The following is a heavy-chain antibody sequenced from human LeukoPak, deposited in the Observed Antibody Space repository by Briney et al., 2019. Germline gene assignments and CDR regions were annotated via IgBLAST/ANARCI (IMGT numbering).Heavy chain of an antibody. Sequence: GGSLRLSCAASGFTFSSYWMHWVRQAPGKGLAWVSRINTDGSSTSYADSVKGRFTISRDNAKNTEYLQMNSLRAEDTAVYYCALPGNYWGQGTLVTVSS. CDR1: GFTFSSYW. J-gene: IGHJ4*02. CDR3: ALPGNY. CDR2: INTDGSST. V-gene: IGHV3-74*01.